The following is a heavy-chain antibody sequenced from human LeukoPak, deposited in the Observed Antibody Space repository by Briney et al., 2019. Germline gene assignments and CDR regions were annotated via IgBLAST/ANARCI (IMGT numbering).Heavy chain of an antibody. J-gene: IGHJ4*02. CDR2: IYYSGST. V-gene: IGHV4-59*01. D-gene: IGHD5-18*01. Sequence: PSETLSLTCTVSGGSISSYYWSWIRQPPGKGLEWIGYIYYSGSTNYNPSLKSRVTISVDTSKNQFSLKLSSVTAADTAVYYCARTSDSYGYGLYFDYWGQGTLVTVSS. CDR1: GGSISSYY. CDR3: ARTSDSYGYGLYFDY.